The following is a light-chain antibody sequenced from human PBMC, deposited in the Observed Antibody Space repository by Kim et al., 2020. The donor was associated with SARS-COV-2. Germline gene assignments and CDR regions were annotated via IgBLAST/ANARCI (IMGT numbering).Light chain of an antibody. Sequence: QRVTISCSGNSFNIGSNYVNWYQQLPGKAPKLLIYYNDLVSSGVSDRFSGSKSGTSASLAISGLQSDDEDDYYCATWDDSLYSVLIGGGTQLTVL. CDR1: SFNIGSNY. J-gene: IGLJ2*01. V-gene: IGLV1-36*01. CDR2: YND. CDR3: ATWDDSLYSVL.